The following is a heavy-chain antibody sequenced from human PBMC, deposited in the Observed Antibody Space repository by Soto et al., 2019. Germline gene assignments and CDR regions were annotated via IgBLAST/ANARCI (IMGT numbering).Heavy chain of an antibody. CDR2: IYYSGST. CDR3: AREVVGGMDV. D-gene: IGHD2-15*01. CDR1: GGSISSYY. V-gene: IGHV4-59*01. J-gene: IGHJ6*02. Sequence: SETLSLTCTGSGGSISSYYWSWIRQPPGKGLEWIGYIYYSGSTSYNPSLKSRVTISVDTSKKKFSLNLGSVTAADTAVYYCAREVVGGMDVWGQGTTVTVSS.